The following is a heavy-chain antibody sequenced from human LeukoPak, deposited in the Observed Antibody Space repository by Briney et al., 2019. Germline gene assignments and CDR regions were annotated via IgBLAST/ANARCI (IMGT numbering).Heavy chain of an antibody. J-gene: IGHJ5*02. Sequence: PVASVKVSCKASGYTFTGYCMHWVRQAPGQGLEWMGIINPSGGSTSYAQKFQGRVTMTRDMSTSTVYMELSSLRSEDTAVYYCARDISGWDPWGQGTLVTVSS. CDR1: GYTFTGYC. V-gene: IGHV1-46*01. D-gene: IGHD3-22*01. CDR3: ARDISGWDP. CDR2: INPSGGST.